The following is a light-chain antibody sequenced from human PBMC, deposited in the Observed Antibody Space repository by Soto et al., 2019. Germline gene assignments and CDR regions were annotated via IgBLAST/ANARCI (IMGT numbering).Light chain of an antibody. Sequence: IQLTQSPSSLSASMGDRVTITCRASQGIINYLAWYQQKPGKAPKLLIYGAYTLQGGVPSRFIGSGSGTDFTLTVSNLQPEDLTNYYCQEFFTYPPTFGPGTKVDI. V-gene: IGKV1-9*01. CDR2: GAY. CDR1: QGIINY. CDR3: QEFFTYPPT. J-gene: IGKJ3*01.